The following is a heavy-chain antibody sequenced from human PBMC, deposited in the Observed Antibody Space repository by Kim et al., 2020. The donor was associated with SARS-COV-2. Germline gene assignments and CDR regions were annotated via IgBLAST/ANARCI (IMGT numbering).Heavy chain of an antibody. CDR2: INPNSGGT. CDR1: GYTFTGYY. D-gene: IGHD3-10*01. CDR3: ARDLIQWFGDLLSSYGMDV. Sequence: ASVKVSCKASGYTFTGYYMHWVRQAPGQGLEWMGWINPNSGGTNYAQKFQGRVTMSRDTSISTAYMELSRLRSDDTAVYYCARDLIQWFGDLLSSYGMDVWGQGTTVTVSS. V-gene: IGHV1-2*02. J-gene: IGHJ6*02.